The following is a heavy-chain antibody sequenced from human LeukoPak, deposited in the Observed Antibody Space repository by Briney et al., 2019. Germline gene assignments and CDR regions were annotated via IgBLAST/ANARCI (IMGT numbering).Heavy chain of an antibody. V-gene: IGHV3-30*02. Sequence: GGSLRLSCAASGFTFRSYGMHWVRQAPGKGLEWVAFIRYDGSNKYYADSVKGRFTISRDNSKNTLYLQMNSLRAEDTAVYYCAKYPALSIAVVGNSDYWGQGTLVTVSS. D-gene: IGHD6-19*01. J-gene: IGHJ4*02. CDR2: IRYDGSNK. CDR1: GFTFRSYG. CDR3: AKYPALSIAVVGNSDY.